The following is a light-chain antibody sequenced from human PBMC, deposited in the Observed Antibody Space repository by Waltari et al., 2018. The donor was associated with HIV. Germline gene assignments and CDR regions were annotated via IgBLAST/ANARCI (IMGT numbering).Light chain of an antibody. J-gene: IGKJ4*01. V-gene: IGKV4-1*01. CDR3: QQFSLSPPLT. Sequence: DIVMTQSPDSLSVSLGERATINCKSSQSLLYGSNNKNRLAWYQQRPGQPPKLLISRASTRESGVPDRFSGSGSGTDFTLTINSLQAEDVAVYYCQQFSLSPPLTFGGGTKVEIK. CDR2: RAS. CDR1: QSLLYGSNNKNR.